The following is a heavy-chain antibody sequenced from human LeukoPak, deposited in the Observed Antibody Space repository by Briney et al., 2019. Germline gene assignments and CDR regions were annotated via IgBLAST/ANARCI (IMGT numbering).Heavy chain of an antibody. CDR3: ATRGGHDYSRDY. V-gene: IGHV4-39*01. Sequence: PSETLSLTCTVSGGSISSSTYYWGWIRQPPGKGLEWIGSIYYSGSTYYNPSLKSRLTISVDTSKNQFSLKLSSVTAADTAVYYCATRGGHDYSRDYWGQGTLVTVSS. CDR2: IYYSGST. CDR1: GGSISSSTYY. D-gene: IGHD5-12*01. J-gene: IGHJ4*02.